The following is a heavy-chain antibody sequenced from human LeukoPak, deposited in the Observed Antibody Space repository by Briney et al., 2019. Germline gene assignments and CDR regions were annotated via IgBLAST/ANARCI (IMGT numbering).Heavy chain of an antibody. CDR2: IYHSGST. D-gene: IGHD2-8*01. CDR1: GDSVSSYY. J-gene: IGHJ4*02. V-gene: IGHV4-59*02. Sequence: SETLSLTCTVSGDSVSSYYWNWIRQPPGKGLEWIGYIYHSGSTYYNPSLKSRVTISVDRSKNQFSLKLSSVTAADTAVYYCARLTNDYGDYWGQGTLVTVSS. CDR3: ARLTNDYGDY.